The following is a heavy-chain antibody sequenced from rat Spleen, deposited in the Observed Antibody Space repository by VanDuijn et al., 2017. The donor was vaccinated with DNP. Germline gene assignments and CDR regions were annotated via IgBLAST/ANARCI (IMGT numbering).Heavy chain of an antibody. CDR1: GFIFSNYY. D-gene: IGHD1-1*01. J-gene: IGHJ2*01. CDR3: ARSLSGDGY. V-gene: IGHV5-22*01. CDR2: IRYDGGST. Sequence: EVQLVESGGGFVQPGRSLKLSCAASGFIFSNYYMAWVRQTPKKGLEWVAYIRYDGGSTYYGDSVKGRFTISRENAKSTLYLQMNSLRSEDMATYYCARSLSGDGYWGQGVMVTFST.